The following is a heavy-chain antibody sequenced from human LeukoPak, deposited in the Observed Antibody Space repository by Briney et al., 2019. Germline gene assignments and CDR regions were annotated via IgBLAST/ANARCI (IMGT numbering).Heavy chain of an antibody. J-gene: IGHJ3*02. CDR1: GYTFTGYY. D-gene: IGHD3-22*01. CDR2: INPNSGGT. V-gene: IGHV1-2*02. Sequence: ASVKVSCKASGYTFTGYYMHWVRQAPGQGLEWMGWINPNSGGTNYAQKFQGRVTMTRDTSISTAYMELSRLRSDDTAVYYCARDPQSSGYQYGAFDIWGQGTMVTVSS. CDR3: ARDPQSSGYQYGAFDI.